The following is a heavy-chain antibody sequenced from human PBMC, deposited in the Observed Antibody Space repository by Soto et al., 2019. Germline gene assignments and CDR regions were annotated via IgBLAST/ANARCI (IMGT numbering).Heavy chain of an antibody. CDR1: GYTFTGYY. V-gene: IGHV1-2*02. D-gene: IGHD6-6*01. Sequence: ASVKVSCKASGYTFTGYYMHWVRQAPGQGLEWMGWINPNSGGTNYAQKFQGRVTMTRDTSISTAYMELSSLRSDDTAVYYCARDAGYSSSSPLNSGRVYATNWFDHWGQGTLVTVSS. J-gene: IGHJ5*02. CDR2: INPNSGGT. CDR3: ARDAGYSSSSPLNSGRVYATNWFDH.